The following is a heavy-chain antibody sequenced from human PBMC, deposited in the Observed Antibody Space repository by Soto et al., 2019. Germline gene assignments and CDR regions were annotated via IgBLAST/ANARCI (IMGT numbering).Heavy chain of an antibody. V-gene: IGHV3-30-3*01. D-gene: IGHD6-19*01. CDR1: GFTFSSYA. J-gene: IGHJ6*02. Sequence: PGGSLRLSCAASGFTFSSYAMHWVRQAPGKGLEWVAVLSYDGSNKYYADSVKGRFTISGDNSKNTLYLQMNSLRAEDTAVYYCARDLNFYSSGWYSGYYYYGMDVWGQGTTVTVSS. CDR2: LSYDGSNK. CDR3: ARDLNFYSSGWYSGYYYYGMDV.